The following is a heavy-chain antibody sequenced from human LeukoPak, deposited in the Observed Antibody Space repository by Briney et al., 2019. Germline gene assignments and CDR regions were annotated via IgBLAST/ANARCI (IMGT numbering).Heavy chain of an antibody. CDR3: AHMVNTVTTSWGAFDI. CDR1: GFSLSTSGVG. Sequence: SRPTLVKPTQTLTLTCTFSGFSLSTSGVGVGWIRQPPGKALEWLALIYWNDAKRYGPSLKNRLTITKDISKNQVVLTMTKMDPLDTATYYCAHMVNTVTTSWGAFDIWGQGTMVTVSS. D-gene: IGHD4-17*01. J-gene: IGHJ3*02. CDR2: IYWNDAK. V-gene: IGHV2-5*01.